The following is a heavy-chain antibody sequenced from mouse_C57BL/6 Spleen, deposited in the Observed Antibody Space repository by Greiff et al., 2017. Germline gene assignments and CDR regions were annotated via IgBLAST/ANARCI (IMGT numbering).Heavy chain of an antibody. CDR3: ARGGGYDYAMDY. Sequence: QVQLQQSGAELVKPGASVKMSCKASGYTFTSYWITWVKQRPGQGLEWIGDIYPGSGSTNYNEKFKSKATLTVDTSSSTAYMQLSSLTSEDAAVYYCARGGGYDYAMDYWGQGTSVTVSS. V-gene: IGHV1-55*01. CDR2: IYPGSGST. D-gene: IGHD2-2*01. CDR1: GYTFTSYW. J-gene: IGHJ4*01.